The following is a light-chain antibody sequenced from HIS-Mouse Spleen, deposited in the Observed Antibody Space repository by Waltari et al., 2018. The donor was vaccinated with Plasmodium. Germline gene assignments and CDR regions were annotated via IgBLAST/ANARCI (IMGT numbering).Light chain of an antibody. Sequence: QSVLTQPPSASGTPGQRVTISCSGSSSNIGSNTVNWYQQLPGTAPKRLTYRIDPRPSGVPVRLPGSKSGTSAPLAISGLQSEDEADYYCAAWDDSLNGVVFGGGTKLTVL. V-gene: IGLV1-44*01. J-gene: IGLJ2*01. CDR3: AAWDDSLNGVV. CDR1: SSNIGSNT. CDR2: RID.